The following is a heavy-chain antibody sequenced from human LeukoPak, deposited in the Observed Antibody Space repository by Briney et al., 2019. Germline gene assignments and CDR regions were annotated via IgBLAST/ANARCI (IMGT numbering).Heavy chain of an antibody. Sequence: SQTLSLTCAISGDSFSSNSAAWNWIRQSPSRGLEWLGRTYYRSKWYNDYAVSVKSRITINPDTSKNQFSLQLNSVTPEDTAVYYCAREKEHSDYGGTRDNWYFDLWGRGTLVTVSS. CDR1: GDSFSSNSAA. J-gene: IGHJ2*01. CDR3: AREKEHSDYGGTRDNWYFDL. D-gene: IGHD4-23*01. CDR2: TYYRSKWYN. V-gene: IGHV6-1*01.